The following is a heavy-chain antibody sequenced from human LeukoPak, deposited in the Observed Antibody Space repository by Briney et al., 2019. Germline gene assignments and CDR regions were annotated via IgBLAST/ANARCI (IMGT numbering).Heavy chain of an antibody. CDR3: ARAITYYYYYMDV. CDR1: GGTFSSYA. D-gene: IGHD1-14*01. Sequence: ASVKVSCKASGGTFSSYAISWMRQAPGQGLEWMGGIIPIFGTANYAQKFQGRVTITADKSTSTAYMELSSLRSEDTAVYYCARAITYYYYYMDVWGKGTTVTVSS. J-gene: IGHJ6*03. V-gene: IGHV1-69*06. CDR2: IIPIFGTA.